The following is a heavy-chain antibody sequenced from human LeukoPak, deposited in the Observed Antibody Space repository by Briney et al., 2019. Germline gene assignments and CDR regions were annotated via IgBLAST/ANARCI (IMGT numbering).Heavy chain of an antibody. V-gene: IGHV4-31*03. J-gene: IGHJ4*02. Sequence: SETLSLTCTVSGGSISSGGYYWSWIRQHPGTGLEWIGYIYYSGSTYYNPSLKSRVTISVDTSKNQFSLKLSSVTAADTAVYYCARAGGYCSGGSCYGDYFDYWGQGTLVTVSS. CDR2: IYYSGST. CDR1: GGSISSGGYY. D-gene: IGHD2-15*01. CDR3: ARAGGYCSGGSCYGDYFDY.